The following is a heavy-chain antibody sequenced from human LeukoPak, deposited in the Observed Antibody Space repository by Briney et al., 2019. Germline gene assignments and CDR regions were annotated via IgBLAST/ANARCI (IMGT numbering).Heavy chain of an antibody. J-gene: IGHJ4*02. CDR1: GFTFSSYE. CDR2: ISSSGSTI. V-gene: IGHV3-48*03. CDR3: ARDPGGSGTKVNYYFDY. D-gene: IGHD3-10*01. Sequence: GGSLRLSCAASGFTFSSYEMNWVRQAPGKGLEWVSYISSSGSTIYYADSVKGRFTISRDNAKNSLYLQMNSLRAEDTAVYYCARDPGGSGTKVNYYFDYWGQGTLVTVSS.